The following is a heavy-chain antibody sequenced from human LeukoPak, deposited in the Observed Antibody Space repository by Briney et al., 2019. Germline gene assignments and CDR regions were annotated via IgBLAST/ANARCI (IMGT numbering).Heavy chain of an antibody. CDR3: ARDFDDAFDI. V-gene: IGHV3-30*04. CDR1: GFTFSSYA. CDR2: ISYDGSNK. J-gene: IGHJ3*02. Sequence: GRSLRLSCAASGFTFSSYAMHWVRQAPGKGLEWVAVISYDGSNKYYADSVKGRFTISRDNSKNTLYLQMNSLRAEDTAVYYCARDFDDAFDIWGQGTMVTVSS.